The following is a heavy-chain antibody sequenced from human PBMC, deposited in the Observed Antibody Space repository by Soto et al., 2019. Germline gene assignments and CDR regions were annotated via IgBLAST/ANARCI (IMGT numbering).Heavy chain of an antibody. Sequence: APVKVSWKACGGTFSSYAISWVRQAPGQGLEWMGGIIPIFGTANYAQKFQGRVTITADKSTSTAYMELSSLRSEDTAVYYCARDGSIAARRAFDYWGQGTLVTVSS. D-gene: IGHD6-6*01. J-gene: IGHJ4*02. CDR3: ARDGSIAARRAFDY. V-gene: IGHV1-69*06. CDR2: IIPIFGTA. CDR1: GGTFSSYA.